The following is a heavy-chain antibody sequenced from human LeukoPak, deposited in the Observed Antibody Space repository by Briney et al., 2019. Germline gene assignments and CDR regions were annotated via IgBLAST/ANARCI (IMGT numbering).Heavy chain of an antibody. J-gene: IGHJ4*02. D-gene: IGHD3-3*01. Sequence: PGGSLRLSCAASGFTFSSYGMHWVRQAPGKGLEWVVVISYDGSNKYYADSVKGRFTISRDNSKNTLYLQMNSLRAEDTAVYYCAKDWGDFWSGYSWYYFDYWGQGTLVTVSS. CDR2: ISYDGSNK. CDR3: AKDWGDFWSGYSWYYFDY. V-gene: IGHV3-30*18. CDR1: GFTFSSYG.